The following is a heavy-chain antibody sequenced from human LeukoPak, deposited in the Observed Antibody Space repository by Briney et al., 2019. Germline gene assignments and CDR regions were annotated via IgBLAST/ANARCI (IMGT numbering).Heavy chain of an antibody. D-gene: IGHD3-22*01. V-gene: IGHV5-51*01. CDR1: GYSFTSYW. Sequence: GESLKISCKGSGYSFTSYWIGWVRQMPGKGLEWMGIICPGDSDTRYSPSFQGQVTISADKSISTAYLQWSSLKASDTAMYYCARPAGYYDSSGYYNVYYFDYWGQGTLVTVSS. CDR2: ICPGDSDT. CDR3: ARPAGYYDSSGYYNVYYFDY. J-gene: IGHJ4*02.